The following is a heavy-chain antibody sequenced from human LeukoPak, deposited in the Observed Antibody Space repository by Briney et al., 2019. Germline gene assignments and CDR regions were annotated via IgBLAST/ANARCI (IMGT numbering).Heavy chain of an antibody. D-gene: IGHD6-19*01. Sequence: GRSLRLSCAASGFTFSSCAMHWVRQAPGKGLEWVAVISYDGSNKYYADSVKGRFTISRDNSKNTLYLQMNSLGAEDTAVYYCARGTYSSGWYGSSENDYWGQGTLVTVSS. V-gene: IGHV3-30-3*01. CDR3: ARGTYSSGWYGSSENDY. CDR2: ISYDGSNK. CDR1: GFTFSSCA. J-gene: IGHJ4*02.